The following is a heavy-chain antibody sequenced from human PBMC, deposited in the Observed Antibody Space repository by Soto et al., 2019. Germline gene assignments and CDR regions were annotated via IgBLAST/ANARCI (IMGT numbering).Heavy chain of an antibody. V-gene: IGHV4-34*01. J-gene: IGHJ4*02. CDR2: INHSGST. CDR1: GFTFSDYY. D-gene: IGHD6-19*01. Sequence: LSCAASGFTFSDYYMSWIRHAPGKGLEWIGEINHSGSTNYNPSLKSRVTISVDTSKNQFSLKLSSVTAADTAVYYCARGRFPSVAGRGPLGYWGQGTLVTVSS. CDR3: ARGRFPSVAGRGPLGY.